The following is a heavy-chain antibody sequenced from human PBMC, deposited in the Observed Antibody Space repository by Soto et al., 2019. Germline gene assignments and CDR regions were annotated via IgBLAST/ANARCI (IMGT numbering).Heavy chain of an antibody. D-gene: IGHD3-16*01. CDR2: IFSSGTT. CDR1: GDSIGSVNKY. CDR3: ARVPSPFDFYYAMDV. V-gene: IGHV4-30-4*02. J-gene: IGHJ6*02. Sequence: TLSLTGTVAGDSIGSVNKYWSWIRQAPGKGLEWIGYIFSSGTTYYNPSLKSRLTMSLDTSQNQFSLKLNSVTAADTAVYFCARVPSPFDFYYAMDVWGQGSTVTVSS.